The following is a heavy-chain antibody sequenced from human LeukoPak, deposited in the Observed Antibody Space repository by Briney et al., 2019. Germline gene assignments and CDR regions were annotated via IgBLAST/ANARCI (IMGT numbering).Heavy chain of an antibody. D-gene: IGHD7-27*01. J-gene: IGHJ3*02. CDR3: ARLWGKFDAFDI. CDR1: GYTFTGYY. Sequence: GASVKVSFKPSGYTFTGYYMHWVRQAPGQGLEWMGWIYPNSGVTNSPQKFQGRVTMTRDTSISTAYMELSSLRSDDTTVYYCARLWGKFDAFDIWGQGTMVTVSS. V-gene: IGHV1-2*02. CDR2: IYPNSGVT.